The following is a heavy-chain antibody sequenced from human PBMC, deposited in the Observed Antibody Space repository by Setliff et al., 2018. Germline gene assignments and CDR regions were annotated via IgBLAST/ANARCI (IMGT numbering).Heavy chain of an antibody. V-gene: IGHV3-30-3*01. D-gene: IGHD6-13*01. CDR1: GFTFRNYA. CDR3: AVIPGIAAAGTFDYYSVDV. Sequence: GGSLRLSCAASGFTFRNYAIHWVRQTPGKGLEWVAFISYDGNNKYYADSVKGRFTISRDDPKNTLYLQMNSLRPEDAAVYYCAVIPGIAAAGTFDYYSVDVWGQGTTVTVSS. J-gene: IGHJ6*02. CDR2: ISYDGNNK.